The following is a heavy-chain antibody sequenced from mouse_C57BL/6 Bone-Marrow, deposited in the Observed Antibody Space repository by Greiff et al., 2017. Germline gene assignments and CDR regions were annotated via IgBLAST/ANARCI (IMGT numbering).Heavy chain of an antibody. CDR2: ISYAGSN. Sequence: EVQLQESGPGLVKPSQSLSLTCSVTGYSITSGYYWNWLRQFPGNKLEWMGYISYAGSNNYNPSLKNRISITRDTSKYQFFLKLNSVTTKDTATYYCARRGGDYWGQGTTLTVSS. CDR3: ARRGGDY. V-gene: IGHV3-6*01. J-gene: IGHJ2*01. CDR1: GYSITSGYY.